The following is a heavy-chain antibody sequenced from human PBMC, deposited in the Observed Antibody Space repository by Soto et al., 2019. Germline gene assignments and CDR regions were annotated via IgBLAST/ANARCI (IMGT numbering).Heavy chain of an antibody. D-gene: IGHD4-17*01. CDR1: ACSLKNAW. Sequence: PGGSRRRSWVASACSLKNAWMGWGRQGPGKGREWVGRIKSITDGGTTDYAAPVKGRFTISRDDSNNTLYLQMNSLKTEDTAVYSCSTGRSTYGLDSWGQGTMVTVSS. CDR3: STGRSTYGLDS. J-gene: IGHJ4*02. CDR2: IKSITDGGTT. V-gene: IGHV3-15*01.